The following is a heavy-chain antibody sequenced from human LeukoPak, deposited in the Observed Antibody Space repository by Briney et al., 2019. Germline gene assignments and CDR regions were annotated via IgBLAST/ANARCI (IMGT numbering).Heavy chain of an antibody. CDR2: IYPGDSDT. Sequence: GESLKISCWVSGYTFTSYWIGWVRQKPGKGLEWMGIIYPGDSDTRYSPSFQGQVTISADKSISTAYLQWSSLRASDTAIYYCARHATGTDYWGQGTLVTVSS. D-gene: IGHD1-1*01. V-gene: IGHV5-51*01. CDR1: GYTFTSYW. J-gene: IGHJ4*02. CDR3: ARHATGTDY.